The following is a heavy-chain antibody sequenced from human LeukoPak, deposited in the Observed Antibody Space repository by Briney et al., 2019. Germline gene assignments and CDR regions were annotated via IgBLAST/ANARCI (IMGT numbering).Heavy chain of an antibody. CDR1: GFTFSSYA. J-gene: IGHJ4*02. CDR2: ISGSGGST. Sequence: GGSLRLSCAASGFTFSSYAMSWVRQAPGKGLEWVSAISGSGGSTYYADSVKGRFTISRDNSKNTLYLQMNSLRTEDRAVYYCAKGLEVAAAGKGYWGQGTLVTVSS. V-gene: IGHV3-23*01. D-gene: IGHD6-13*01. CDR3: AKGLEVAAAGKGY.